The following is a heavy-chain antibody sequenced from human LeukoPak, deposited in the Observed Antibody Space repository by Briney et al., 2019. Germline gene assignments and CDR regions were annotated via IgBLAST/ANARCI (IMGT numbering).Heavy chain of an antibody. D-gene: IGHD6-19*01. CDR1: GFTFSSYA. CDR2: ISYDGSNK. J-gene: IGHJ4*02. V-gene: IGHV3-30*04. Sequence: GGSLRLSCAASGFTFSSYAMHWVRQAPGKGLEWVAVISYDGSNKYYADSVKGRFTISRDNSKNTLNLQMNSLRAEDTAVYYCAREGIAVAIFDYWGQGTLVTVSS. CDR3: AREGIAVAIFDY.